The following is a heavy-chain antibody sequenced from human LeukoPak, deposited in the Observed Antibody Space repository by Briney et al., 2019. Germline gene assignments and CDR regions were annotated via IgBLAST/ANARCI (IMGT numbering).Heavy chain of an antibody. CDR1: GYSFTSNY. CDR2: IYPRDGST. J-gene: IGHJ4*02. CDR3: ARDQEAFDY. V-gene: IGHV1-46*01. Sequence: ASVKVSCKASGYSFTSNYIHWVRQAPGQGLEWMGMIYPRDGSTSYAQKFQGRVTVTRDTSTSTVHMELSGLRSEDTAIYYCARDQEAFDYWGQGTLVTVSS.